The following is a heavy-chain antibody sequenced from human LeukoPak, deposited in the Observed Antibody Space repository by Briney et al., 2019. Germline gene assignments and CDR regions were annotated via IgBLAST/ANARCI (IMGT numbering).Heavy chain of an antibody. J-gene: IGHJ4*02. CDR1: GFTFSSYS. CDR2: ISSSSSTI. D-gene: IGHD3-22*01. CDR3: ARGANYDSSGYYY. Sequence: SGGSLRLSCAASGFTFSSYSMNWVRRAPGKGLEWVSYISSSSSTIYYADSVKGRFTIPRDNAKNSLYLQMNSLRAEDTAVYYCARGANYDSSGYYYWGQGTLVTVSS. V-gene: IGHV3-48*01.